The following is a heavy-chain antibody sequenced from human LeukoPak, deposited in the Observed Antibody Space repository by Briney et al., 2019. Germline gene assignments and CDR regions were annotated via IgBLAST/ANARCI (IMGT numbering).Heavy chain of an antibody. CDR2: IYSSGST. Sequence: NPSETLSLTCTVSGGSIRSYYWSWIRQPAGKGLEWIGRIYSSGSTNYNPSLKSRVTMSVDTSKNQFSLKLSSVTAADTAVYYCAGQYTGYDAFDYWGQGTLVTVSS. V-gene: IGHV4-4*07. D-gene: IGHD5-12*01. CDR1: GGSIRSYY. J-gene: IGHJ4*02. CDR3: AGQYTGYDAFDY.